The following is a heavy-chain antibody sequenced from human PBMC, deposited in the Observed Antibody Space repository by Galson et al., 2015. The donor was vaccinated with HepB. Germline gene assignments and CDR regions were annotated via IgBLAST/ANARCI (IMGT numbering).Heavy chain of an antibody. CDR3: ARDRSYSSGWSTFDY. Sequence: SLRLSCAASGFTFSSYGMHWVRQAPGKGLEWVAVIWYDGSNKYYADSVKGRFTISRDNSKNTLYLQMNSLRAEDTAAYYCARDRSYSSGWSTFDYWGQGTLVTVSS. V-gene: IGHV3-33*08. J-gene: IGHJ4*02. D-gene: IGHD6-19*01. CDR1: GFTFSSYG. CDR2: IWYDGSNK.